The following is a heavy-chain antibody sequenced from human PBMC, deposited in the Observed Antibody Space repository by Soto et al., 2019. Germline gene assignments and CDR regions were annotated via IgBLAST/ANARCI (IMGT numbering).Heavy chain of an antibody. CDR3: ARVEYYGSGSYSPKPRIYYYYYYMDV. V-gene: IGHV4-34*01. Sequence: SETLSLTCAVYGGSFSGYYWSWIRQPPGKGLEWIGEINYSGSTNYNPSLKSRVTISVDTSKNQFSLKLSSVTAADTAVYYCARVEYYGSGSYSPKPRIYYYYYYMDVWGKGTTVTVSS. CDR2: INYSGST. J-gene: IGHJ6*03. D-gene: IGHD3-10*01. CDR1: GGSFSGYY.